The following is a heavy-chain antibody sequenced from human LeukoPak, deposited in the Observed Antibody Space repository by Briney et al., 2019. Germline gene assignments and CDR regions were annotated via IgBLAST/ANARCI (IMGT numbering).Heavy chain of an antibody. V-gene: IGHV1-58*01. CDR2: IVVGSGNT. CDR3: ARSHGGYYDSSGYYYVDYYYYGMDV. Sequence: SVKVSCKASGFTFTSSAVQWVRQARGQRLEWIGWIVVGSGNTNYAQKFQERVTITRDMSTSTAYMELRSLRSDDTAVYYCARSHGGYYDSSGYYYVDYYYYGMDVWGQGTTVTVSS. D-gene: IGHD3-22*01. J-gene: IGHJ6*02. CDR1: GFTFTSSA.